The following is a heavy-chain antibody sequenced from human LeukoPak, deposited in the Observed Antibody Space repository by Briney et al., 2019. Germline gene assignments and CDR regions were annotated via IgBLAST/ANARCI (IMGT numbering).Heavy chain of an antibody. CDR3: ATVYNSGWNFHY. CDR1: GYTFTGYY. D-gene: IGHD6-19*01. Sequence: GASVKVSCKASGYTFTGYYMHWVRQAPGQGLEWMGWIDPNRGVTNYAQKFQGRVTVTRDTSISTTYVELSGLRSDDTAVYYCATVYNSGWNFHYWGQGTLVTVSS. CDR2: IDPNRGVT. J-gene: IGHJ4*02. V-gene: IGHV1-2*02.